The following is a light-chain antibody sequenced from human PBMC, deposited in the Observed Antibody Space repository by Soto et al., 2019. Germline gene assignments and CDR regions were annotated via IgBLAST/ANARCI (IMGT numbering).Light chain of an antibody. J-gene: IGLJ1*01. CDR2: DVS. Sequence: ALTQPASVSGSPGQSITISCTGTSSDVGGYIYVSWYQHHPGEAPKLMIYDVSYRPSGVSDRFSGSKSGTTASLTISGLQAEDEADYYCSSYTSSSTPFLFGTGTKVTVL. V-gene: IGLV2-14*03. CDR3: SSYTSSSTPFL. CDR1: SSDVGGYIY.